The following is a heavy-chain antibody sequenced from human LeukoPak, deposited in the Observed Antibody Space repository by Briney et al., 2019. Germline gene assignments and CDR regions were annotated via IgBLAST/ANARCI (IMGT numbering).Heavy chain of an antibody. CDR2: IYYSGSI. CDR3: ARDRYSGTYYGPGGWFDP. V-gene: IGHV4-59*01. Sequence: PSGTLSLTCTVSGDSINSYYWSWIRQPPGKGLEWIGYIYYSGSINYNPSLKSQVSISVDTSKNQFSLKLTSVTAADTAVYYCARDRYSGTYYGPGGWFDPWGQGTLVTVSS. J-gene: IGHJ5*02. CDR1: GDSINSYY. D-gene: IGHD1-26*01.